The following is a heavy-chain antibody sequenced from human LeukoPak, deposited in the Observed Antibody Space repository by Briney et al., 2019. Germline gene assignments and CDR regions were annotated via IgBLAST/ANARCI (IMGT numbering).Heavy chain of an antibody. CDR3: ARVKGYCSGGSCYPHAFDI. D-gene: IGHD2-15*01. V-gene: IGHV3-21*01. J-gene: IGHJ3*02. CDR1: GFTFTSYS. Sequence: GGSLRLSCAASGFTFTSYSMTWVRQAPGKGLEWVSSISSSSSYIYYADSVKGRFTISRDNAKNSLYLQMNSLRAEDTAVYYCARVKGYCSGGSCYPHAFDIWGQGTMATVSS. CDR2: ISSSSSYI.